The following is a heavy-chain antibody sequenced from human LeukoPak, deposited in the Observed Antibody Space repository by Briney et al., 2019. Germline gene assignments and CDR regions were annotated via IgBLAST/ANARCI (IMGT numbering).Heavy chain of an antibody. Sequence: GALVKVSCRASGYTFTSYYMHWVRQAPGQGLEWMGIINPSGGSTSYAQKFQGRVTMTRDMSTSTVYMELSSLRSEDTAVYYCAREPVVVPAAAHTYYYYYMDVWGKGTTVTVSS. V-gene: IGHV1-46*01. CDR2: INPSGGST. CDR3: AREPVVVPAAAHTYYYYYMDV. J-gene: IGHJ6*03. CDR1: GYTFTSYY. D-gene: IGHD2-2*01.